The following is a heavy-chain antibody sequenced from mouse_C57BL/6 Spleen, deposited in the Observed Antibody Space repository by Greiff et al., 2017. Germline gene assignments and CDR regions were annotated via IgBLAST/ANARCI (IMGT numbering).Heavy chain of an antibody. CDR3: TSYRYDYDKGFAY. CDR2: IDPENGDT. Sequence: VQLKESGAELVRPGASVTLSCTASGFNIKDDYMHWVKQRPEQGLEWIGWIDPENGDTDYASKFQGKAPITADTAANTAYLQLSSLTSEDTAVYYWTSYRYDYDKGFAYWGQGTLVTVSA. V-gene: IGHV14-4*01. D-gene: IGHD2-4*01. J-gene: IGHJ3*01. CDR1: GFNIKDDY.